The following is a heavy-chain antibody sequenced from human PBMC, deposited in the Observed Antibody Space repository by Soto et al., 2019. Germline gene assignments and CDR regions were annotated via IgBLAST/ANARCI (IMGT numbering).Heavy chain of an antibody. CDR3: ARIDGYTCPNDY. Sequence: EVQLVESGGGLVKPGGSLRLSCAASGFTFSNYGMNWVRQAPGKGLEWVSSITSGSDYIYYADSLKGRFTISRDNAKNSLYLQMNRLRAEDTAVYYCARIDGYTCPNDYWGQGTLVTVSS. CDR1: GFTFSNYG. D-gene: IGHD5-12*01. CDR2: ITSGSDYI. V-gene: IGHV3-21*02. J-gene: IGHJ4*02.